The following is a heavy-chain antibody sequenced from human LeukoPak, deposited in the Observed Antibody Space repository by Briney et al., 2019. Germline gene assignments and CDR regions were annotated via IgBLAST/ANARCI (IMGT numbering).Heavy chain of an antibody. V-gene: IGHV3-23*01. Sequence: GALRLSCAASGFTFSSYAMSWVRQAPGKGLEWVSAISGSGGSTYYADSVKGRFTISRDNSKNTLYLQMNSLRAEDTAVYYCAKSGCSSTSCSLSMDVWGQGTLVTVSS. CDR2: ISGSGGST. CDR1: GFTFSSYA. D-gene: IGHD2-2*01. CDR3: AKSGCSSTSCSLSMDV. J-gene: IGHJ4*02.